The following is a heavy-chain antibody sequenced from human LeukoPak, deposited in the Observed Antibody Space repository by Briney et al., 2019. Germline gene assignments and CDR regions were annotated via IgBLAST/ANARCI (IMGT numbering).Heavy chain of an antibody. CDR2: IYYSGST. CDR1: GGSISSYY. CDR3: ARDSSGWSFDY. D-gene: IGHD6-19*01. V-gene: IGHV4-59*01. Sequence: SETLSLTCTVSGGSISSYYWSWIRQPPGKGLEWIGYIYYSGSTNYNPSLKSRVTISVDTSKNQFSLKLSSVTAADTAVYYCARDSSGWSFDYWVQGTLVTVSS. J-gene: IGHJ4*02.